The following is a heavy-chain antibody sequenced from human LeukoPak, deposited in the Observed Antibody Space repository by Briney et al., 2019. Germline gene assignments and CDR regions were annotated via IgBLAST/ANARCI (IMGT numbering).Heavy chain of an antibody. D-gene: IGHD3-16*01. CDR2: ISGSGGNS. CDR3: ARVGGIKLTDYYFDS. J-gene: IGHJ4*02. CDR1: GFTFSSYA. V-gene: IGHV3-23*01. Sequence: PGGSLRLSCAASGFTFSSYAMSWVRQATGKGLEWVSVISGSGGNSYYADSVKGRFTISRDNSKNTLFLQMGSLRAEDMAVYYCARVGGIKLTDYYFDSWGQGTLVTVSS.